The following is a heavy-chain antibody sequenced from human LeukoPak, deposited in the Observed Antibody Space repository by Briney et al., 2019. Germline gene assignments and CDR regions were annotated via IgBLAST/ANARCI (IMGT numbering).Heavy chain of an antibody. Sequence: SETLSLTCTVSGGSISSSSYYWGWIRQPPGKGLEWIGSIYYSGSTYYNPSLKSRVTISVDTSKNQFPLKLSSVTAADTAVYYCARGVVITFGGAADYWGQGTLVTVSS. CDR1: GGSISSSSYY. CDR3: ARGVVITFGGAADY. V-gene: IGHV4-39*06. J-gene: IGHJ4*02. D-gene: IGHD3-16*01. CDR2: IYYSGST.